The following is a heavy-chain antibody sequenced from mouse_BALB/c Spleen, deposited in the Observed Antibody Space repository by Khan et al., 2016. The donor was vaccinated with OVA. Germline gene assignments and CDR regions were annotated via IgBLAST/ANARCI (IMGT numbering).Heavy chain of an antibody. CDR1: GYTFTDYY. Sequence: QVQLKESGAELARPGASVKLSCKASGYTFTDYYINWMRQRTGQGLEWIGEIYPGSDNTYYNEKFKGKATLTADKSSSTAYMHLTSLTSETSAVYFCARECAAWFPYWGQGTLVTVSA. CDR3: ARECAAWFPY. V-gene: IGHV1-77*01. CDR2: IYPGSDNT. J-gene: IGHJ3*01. D-gene: IGHD6-1*01.